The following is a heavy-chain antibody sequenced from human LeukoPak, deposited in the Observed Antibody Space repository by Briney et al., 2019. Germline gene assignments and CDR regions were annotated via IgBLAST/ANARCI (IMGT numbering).Heavy chain of an antibody. CDR1: GFTFSNFG. V-gene: IGHV3-30*18. Sequence: GGSLRLSCAPSGFTFSNFGMNWVRQAPGKGLEWVAVVSHDGDSKYYADSVRGRFIISRDNSKNTLYLQMNNLRTEDTAVYYCAKELKIAAAGTVGFDIWGQGTMVTVSS. CDR3: AKELKIAAAGTVGFDI. D-gene: IGHD6-13*01. CDR2: VSHDGDSK. J-gene: IGHJ3*02.